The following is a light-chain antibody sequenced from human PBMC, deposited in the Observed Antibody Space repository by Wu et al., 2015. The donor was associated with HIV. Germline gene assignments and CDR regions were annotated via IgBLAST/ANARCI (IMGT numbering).Light chain of an antibody. CDR2: GVS. V-gene: IGKV3-20*01. CDR1: QSVSSY. CDR3: QQYGSSPYT. J-gene: IGKJ2*01. Sequence: EIVLTQSPATLSLSPGERATLSCRASQSVSSYLAWYRQKPGLAPRLLIYGVSSRATGIPDRFSGSGSGTDFTLTISRLEPEDFAVYYCQQYGSSPYTFGQGTKLEIK.